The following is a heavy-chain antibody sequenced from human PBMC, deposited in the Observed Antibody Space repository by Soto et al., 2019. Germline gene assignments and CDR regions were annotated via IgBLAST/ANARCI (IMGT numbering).Heavy chain of an antibody. J-gene: IGHJ4*02. CDR2: IIPIFGTA. V-gene: IGHV1-69*12. Sequence: QVQLVQSGAEVKKPGSSVKVSCKASGVTFSSYAISWVRQAPGQGLEWMGGIIPIFGTANYAQKFQGRVTITADESTSTAYMELSSLRSEDTAVYYCARDGYYYDSSGYYYYFDYWGQGTLVTVSS. CDR1: GVTFSSYA. D-gene: IGHD3-22*01. CDR3: ARDGYYYDSSGYYYYFDY.